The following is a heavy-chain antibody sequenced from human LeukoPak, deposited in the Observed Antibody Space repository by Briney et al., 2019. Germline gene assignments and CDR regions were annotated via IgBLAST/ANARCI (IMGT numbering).Heavy chain of an antibody. V-gene: IGHV1-69*13. CDR2: IIPIFGTA. D-gene: IGHD4-11*01. Sequence: GASVKVSCKASGGTFSSYAISWVRQAPGQGLEWMGGIIPIFGTANYAQKFQGRVTITADESTSTAYMELSSLRSEDTAVYYCARDGSTTVSPRGYYYYYYYMDVWGKGTTVTVSS. J-gene: IGHJ6*03. CDR1: GGTFSSYA. CDR3: ARDGSTTVSPRGYYYYYYYMDV.